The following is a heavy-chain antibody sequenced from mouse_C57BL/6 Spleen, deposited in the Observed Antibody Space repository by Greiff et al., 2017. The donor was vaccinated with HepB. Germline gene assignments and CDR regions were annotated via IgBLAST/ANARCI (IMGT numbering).Heavy chain of an antibody. V-gene: IGHV5-17*01. D-gene: IGHD1-1*01. CDR1: GFTFSDYG. Sequence: EVQRVESGGGLVKPGGSLKLSCAASGFTFSDYGMHWVRQAPEKGLEWVAYISSGSSTIYYADTVKGRFTISRDNAKNTLFLQMTSLRSEDTAMYYCTRKAYYGSSYGYFDVWGTGTTVTVSS. CDR3: TRKAYYGSSYGYFDV. CDR2: ISSGSSTI. J-gene: IGHJ1*03.